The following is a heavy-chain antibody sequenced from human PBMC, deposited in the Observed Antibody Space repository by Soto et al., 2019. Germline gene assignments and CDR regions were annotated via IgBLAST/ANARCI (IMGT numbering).Heavy chain of an antibody. CDR2: INSDGSST. CDR1: GFTFSHYW. V-gene: IGHV3-74*01. D-gene: IGHD3-22*01. CDR3: AREVSNYYDSSWLDD. Sequence: EVQLVQSGGGSVQPGGSLRLSCAASGFTFSHYWMHWVRQVPGKGLVWVSHINSDGSSTSYADSVKGRFTISRDNDKDTLYLQMSSLRVEDTAVYYCAREVSNYYDSSWLDDWGQGALVSVSS. J-gene: IGHJ4*02.